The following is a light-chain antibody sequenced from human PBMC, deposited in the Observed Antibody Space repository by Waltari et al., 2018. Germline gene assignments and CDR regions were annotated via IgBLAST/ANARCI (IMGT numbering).Light chain of an antibody. J-gene: IGKJ5*01. Sequence: VLTQSPGTLSLSPGERVTLSCRASQSVSGNYLAWYQQQPGQSPRLLIYETSTRATGVPDRSRGSGSGTEFTLTIDRLEPEDFAVYFCQQYSASPHVTFGQGTRLEIK. CDR1: QSVSGNY. V-gene: IGKV3-20*01. CDR2: ETS. CDR3: QQYSASPHVT.